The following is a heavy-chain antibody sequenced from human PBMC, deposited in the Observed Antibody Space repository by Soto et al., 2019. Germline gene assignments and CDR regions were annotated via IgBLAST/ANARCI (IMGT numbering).Heavy chain of an antibody. Sequence: GGSRRRSCAASGFTFSCYSMSWVRQAPGKGLEWVANIKQDGSEKYYVASVKGRFTISRDNAKNSVYLQMNSPRADDTAVYYCARQRGCDYWGQGTLVTVSS. CDR2: IKQDGSEK. D-gene: IGHD1-1*01. J-gene: IGHJ4*02. CDR1: GFTFSCYS. CDR3: ARQRGCDY. V-gene: IGHV3-7*01.